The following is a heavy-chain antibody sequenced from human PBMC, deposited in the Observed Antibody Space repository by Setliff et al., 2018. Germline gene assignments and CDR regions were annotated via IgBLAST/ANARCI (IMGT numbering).Heavy chain of an antibody. D-gene: IGHD4-17*01. CDR2: IYTSGST. J-gene: IGHJ6*03. Sequence: ETLSLTCTVSGGSISSYYWSWIRQPAGKGLEWIGRIYTSGSTNYNPSLKSRVTMSVDTSKNQFSLKLSSVTAADTAVYYCARDHGDYGYYYYMDVRGKGTTVTVSS. V-gene: IGHV4-4*07. CDR3: ARDHGDYGYYYYMDV. CDR1: GGSISSYY.